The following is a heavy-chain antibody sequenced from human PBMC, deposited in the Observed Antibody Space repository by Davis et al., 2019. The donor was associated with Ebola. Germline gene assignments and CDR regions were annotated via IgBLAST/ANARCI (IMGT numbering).Heavy chain of an antibody. J-gene: IGHJ6*02. CDR2: IYYSGST. V-gene: IGHV4-59*08. Sequence: SETLSLTCTVSGGSISTYYWSWIPQPPGKGLEWIGYIYYSGSTNYNPSLKSRVTISVDTSKNQFSLKLSSVTAADTAVYYCARTRYYYYGMDVWGQGTTVTVSS. CDR3: ARTRYYYYGMDV. D-gene: IGHD4-11*01. CDR1: GGSISTYY.